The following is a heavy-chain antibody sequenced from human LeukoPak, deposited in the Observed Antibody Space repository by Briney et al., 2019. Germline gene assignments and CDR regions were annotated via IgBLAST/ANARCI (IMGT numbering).Heavy chain of an antibody. Sequence: SETLSLTCTVSGDSISSTNYYWGWIRPPLRKGLEWSGSIYYSGSTYYNPSLKSRVNISVDTSKNQFSLKLSSVTAADMAVYYCARLPTDYYGSGSPDGWGQGTLVTVSS. D-gene: IGHD3-10*01. CDR1: GDSISSTNYY. V-gene: IGHV4-39*01. CDR3: ARLPTDYYGSGSPDG. CDR2: IYYSGST. J-gene: IGHJ4*02.